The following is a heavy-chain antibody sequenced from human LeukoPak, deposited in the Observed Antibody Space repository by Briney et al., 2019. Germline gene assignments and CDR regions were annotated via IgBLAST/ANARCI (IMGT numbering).Heavy chain of an antibody. D-gene: IGHD3-10*01. CDR3: TTDRRFGESYFDY. CDR1: GFTFSNAW. J-gene: IGHJ4*02. CDR2: IKSKTDGGTT. Sequence: GRSLRLSCAASGFTFSNAWMTWVRQAPGKGLEWVGRIKSKTDGGTTDYAAPVKGRFTISRDDSKTTLYLQMNSLKTEDTAVYYCTTDRRFGESYFDYWGQGTLVTVSS. V-gene: IGHV3-15*01.